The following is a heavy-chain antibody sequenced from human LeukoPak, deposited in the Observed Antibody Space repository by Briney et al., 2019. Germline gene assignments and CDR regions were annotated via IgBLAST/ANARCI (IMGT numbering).Heavy chain of an antibody. Sequence: GGSLRLSCAASGFTFDNYGMHWVRQAPGKGLEWVAIISYDGSDKYYADSVKGRFTISRDNAKNSLYLQMNSLRAEDTALYYCARLRVVWDLDDAFDIWGQGTMVIVSS. CDR1: GFTFDNYG. D-gene: IGHD1-26*01. CDR2: ISYDGSDK. J-gene: IGHJ3*02. V-gene: IGHV3-30*03. CDR3: ARLRVVWDLDDAFDI.